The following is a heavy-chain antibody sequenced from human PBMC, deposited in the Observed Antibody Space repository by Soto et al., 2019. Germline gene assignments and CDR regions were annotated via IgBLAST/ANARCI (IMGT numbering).Heavy chain of an antibody. D-gene: IGHD1-26*01. CDR3: ARGGSGSYYEAFDI. V-gene: IGHV4-59*01. CDR2: IYYSGST. J-gene: IGHJ3*02. CDR1: GGSISSYY. Sequence: SETLSLTCTVSGGSISSYYWSWIRQPPGKGLEWIGYIYYSGSTNYNPSLKSRVTISVDTSKNQFSLKLSSVTAADAAVYYGARGGSGSYYEAFDIWGQGTMVTVSS.